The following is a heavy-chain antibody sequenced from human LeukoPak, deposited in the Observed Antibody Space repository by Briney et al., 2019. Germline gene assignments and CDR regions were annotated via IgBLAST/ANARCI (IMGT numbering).Heavy chain of an antibody. Sequence: SETLSLTCTVSGGSISSHYWSWIRQPPGKGLEWIGYIYYSGSTNYNPSLKSRVTISVDTSKNQFSLKLSSVTAADTAVYYCARDRGGGSGWTENWFDPWGQGTLVTVSS. CDR1: GGSISSHY. J-gene: IGHJ5*02. V-gene: IGHV4-59*11. CDR2: IYYSGST. CDR3: ARDRGGGSGWTENWFDP. D-gene: IGHD6-19*01.